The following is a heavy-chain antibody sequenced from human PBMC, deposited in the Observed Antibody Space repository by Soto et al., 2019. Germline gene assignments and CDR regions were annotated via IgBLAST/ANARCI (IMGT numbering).Heavy chain of an antibody. CDR3: AKDLSPSVLTAIFDY. D-gene: IGHD2-21*02. CDR2: ISYDGINK. V-gene: IGHV3-30*18. Sequence: QVQLVESGGGVVQPGRSLRLSCAASGFTFSDYGIHWVRQAPGKGLEWVAFISYDGINKYYVDSVKGRFTISRDNSKNTIYLQMNSLRAEDTAMYYCAKDLSPSVLTAIFDYWGQGTLVTVSS. CDR1: GFTFSDYG. J-gene: IGHJ4*02.